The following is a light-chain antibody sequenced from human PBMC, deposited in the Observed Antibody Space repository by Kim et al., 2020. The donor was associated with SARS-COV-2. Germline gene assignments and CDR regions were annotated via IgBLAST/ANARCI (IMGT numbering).Light chain of an antibody. CDR2: EVS. J-gene: IGLJ2*01. CDR3: SSYAGSNNPL. CDR1: SSDVGGYNY. Sequence: GQSVTISCTGTSSDVGGYNYVSWYQKHPGKAPKLMIYEVSKRPSGVPDRFSGSKSGNTASLTVSGLQAEDEADYYCSSYAGSNNPLFGGGTKVTVL. V-gene: IGLV2-8*01.